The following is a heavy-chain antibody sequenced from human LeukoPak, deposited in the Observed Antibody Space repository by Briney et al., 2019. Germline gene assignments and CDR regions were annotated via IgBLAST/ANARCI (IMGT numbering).Heavy chain of an antibody. CDR3: ARPEHRLWKSDGFDF. J-gene: IGHJ3*01. CDR1: GYTFTSYY. Sequence: ASVKVSCKASGYTFTSYYIHWVRQAPGQGLEWMGIISTSDGSTNYAQKFQGRVTMTRDSSTSTVHMELSSLRSEDTAVYYCARPEHRLWKSDGFDFWGQGTMVSVSS. CDR2: ISTSDGST. D-gene: IGHD2-21*01. V-gene: IGHV1-46*01.